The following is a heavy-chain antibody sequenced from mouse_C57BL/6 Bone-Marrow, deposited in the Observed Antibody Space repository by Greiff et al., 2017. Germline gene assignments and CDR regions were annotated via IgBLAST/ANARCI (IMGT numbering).Heavy chain of an antibody. Sequence: QVQLQQPGAELVKPGASVKMSCKASGYTFTSYWITWVKQRPGQGLEWIGDIYPGSGSTNYNEKFKSKATLTVDTSSSTAYMQLSSLTSEDSAVYDCARSPHYYGSSFAYWGQGTLVTVSA. V-gene: IGHV1-55*01. D-gene: IGHD1-1*01. CDR1: GYTFTSYW. CDR3: ARSPHYYGSSFAY. CDR2: IYPGSGST. J-gene: IGHJ3*01.